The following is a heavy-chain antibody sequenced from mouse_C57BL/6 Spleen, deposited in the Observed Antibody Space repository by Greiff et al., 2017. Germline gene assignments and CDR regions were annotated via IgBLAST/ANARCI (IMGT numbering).Heavy chain of an antibody. V-gene: IGHV1-69*01. CDR3: AIEGGSRRGFAY. CDR2: IDPSDSYT. J-gene: IGHJ3*01. Sequence: QVQLQQPGAELVMPGASVKLSCKASGYTFTSYWMHWVKQRPGQGLEWIGEIDPSDSYTNYNQKFKGQSTLTVDKSSSTAYMQLSSLTSEDSAVYHCAIEGGSRRGFAYWGQGTLVTVSA. CDR1: GYTFTSYW.